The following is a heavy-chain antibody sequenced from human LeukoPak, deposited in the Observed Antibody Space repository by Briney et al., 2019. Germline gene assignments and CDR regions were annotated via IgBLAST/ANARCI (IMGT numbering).Heavy chain of an antibody. CDR3: ARSLRGCSYGS. V-gene: IGHV3-7*01. Sequence: GGSLRLSCAASGFTFSNYWMSWVRQAPGKGLEWVANIKQDGSEKYYVDSVKGRFTISRDNAKNSLYLQMNSMRAEDTAVYYYARSLRGCSYGSGGQGSLVTVSS. CDR1: GFTFSNYW. CDR2: IKQDGSEK. J-gene: IGHJ4*02. D-gene: IGHD5-18*01.